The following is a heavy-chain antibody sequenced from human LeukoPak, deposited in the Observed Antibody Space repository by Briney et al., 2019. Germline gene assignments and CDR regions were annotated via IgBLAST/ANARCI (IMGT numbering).Heavy chain of an antibody. J-gene: IGHJ4*02. Sequence: SVKVSCKASGGTFSSYAISWVRQAPGQGLEWMGGIIPIFGTANYAQKFQGRVTITADESTGTAYMELSSLRSEDTAVYYCARVPLPHIVVVPAAGYYFDYWGQGTLVTVSS. D-gene: IGHD2-2*01. CDR3: ARVPLPHIVVVPAAGYYFDY. CDR1: GGTFSSYA. CDR2: IIPIFGTA. V-gene: IGHV1-69*01.